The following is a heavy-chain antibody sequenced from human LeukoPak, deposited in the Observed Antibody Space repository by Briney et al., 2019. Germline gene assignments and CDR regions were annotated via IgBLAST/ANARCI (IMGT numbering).Heavy chain of an antibody. Sequence: GRSLRLSCAVAGFTFRSYGMHWVRQAPGKGREWVAVIWYDGSKQYYGDSGKGRFTISKDNVKNTLYLQVNRLRAEDTAVYYCARQLLEDSSSWYKSYYYYMDVWGKGTTVSVPS. CDR2: IWYDGSKQ. J-gene: IGHJ6*03. CDR1: GFTFRSYG. D-gene: IGHD6-13*01. V-gene: IGHV3-33*01. CDR3: ARQLLEDSSSWYKSYYYYMDV.